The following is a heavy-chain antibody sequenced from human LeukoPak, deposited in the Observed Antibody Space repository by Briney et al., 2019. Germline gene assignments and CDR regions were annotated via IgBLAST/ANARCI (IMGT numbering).Heavy chain of an antibody. Sequence: SETLSLTCTVSGGSISAYYWSWIRQPAGKALEWIGRIYPSVSTDYNPSLKSRVTVSVDTSKNQLSLKLSSVPAADTAVYFCVRYGSKWPCFDYWGQGTQVTVSS. J-gene: IGHJ4*02. D-gene: IGHD6-13*01. CDR1: GGSISAYY. CDR3: VRYGSKWPCFDY. V-gene: IGHV4-4*07. CDR2: IYPSVST.